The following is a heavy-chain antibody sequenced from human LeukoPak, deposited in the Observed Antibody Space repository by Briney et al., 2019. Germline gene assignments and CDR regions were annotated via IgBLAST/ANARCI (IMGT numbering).Heavy chain of an antibody. Sequence: SETLSLTCTVSGGSIISDTYYWAWIRQPPGKGLESIGSAYYNGETYYNPSLKSRVTISLDTYKSQFSLKLTSVSAADTAVYFWARDSRYYCTGHAPWGQGIPG. CDR3: ARDSRYYCTGHAP. CDR1: GGSIISDTYY. CDR2: AYYNGET. V-gene: IGHV4-39*07. J-gene: IGHJ5*01. D-gene: IGHD2-8*02.